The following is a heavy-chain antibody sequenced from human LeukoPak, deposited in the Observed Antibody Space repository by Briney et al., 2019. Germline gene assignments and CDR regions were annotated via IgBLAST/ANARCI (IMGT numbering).Heavy chain of an antibody. CDR1: GFTFSRNG. J-gene: IGHJ4*02. D-gene: IGHD5-12*01. CDR3: VKDRFEYSGYDLGDF. CDR2: IWYDGIDK. Sequence: PGGSLRLSCTTSGFTFSRNGMHWVRQAPGKGLEWVALIWYDGIDKYYADSVKGRFTISRDNSKNTLYLQMDSVRAEDTATYYCVKDRFEYSGYDLGDFWGQGTLVTVSS. V-gene: IGHV3-33*06.